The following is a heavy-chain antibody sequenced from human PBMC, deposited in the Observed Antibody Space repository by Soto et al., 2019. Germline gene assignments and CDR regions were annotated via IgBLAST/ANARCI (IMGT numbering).Heavy chain of an antibody. V-gene: IGHV1-18*01. D-gene: IGHD2-15*01. CDR2: ISAYNGNT. J-gene: IGHJ4*02. Sequence: ASVKVSCKASGYTFTSYGISWVRQAPGQGLEWMGWISAYNGNTNYAQKLQGRVTMTTDTSTSTAYMELRSLRAEDTAVYYCATAKLLLPWLFDYWGQGTLVTVSS. CDR1: GYTFTSYG. CDR3: ATAKLLLPWLFDY.